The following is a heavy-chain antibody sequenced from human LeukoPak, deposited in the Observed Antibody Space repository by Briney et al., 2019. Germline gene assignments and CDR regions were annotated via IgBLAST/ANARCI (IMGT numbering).Heavy chain of an antibody. Sequence: GASVKVSCKASGYTFTSYGISWVRQAPGQGLEWMGWISAYNGNTNYAQKLQGRVTMTTDTSTSTAYMELRSLRPGDTAVYYCARDLRYGGNPRVHFDYWGQGTLVTVSS. J-gene: IGHJ4*02. CDR2: ISAYNGNT. D-gene: IGHD4-23*01. CDR1: GYTFTSYG. CDR3: ARDLRYGGNPRVHFDY. V-gene: IGHV1-18*01.